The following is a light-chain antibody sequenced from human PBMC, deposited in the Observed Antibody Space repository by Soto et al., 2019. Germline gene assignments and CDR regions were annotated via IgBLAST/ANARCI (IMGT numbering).Light chain of an antibody. CDR3: QQRSNWPPAT. CDR1: QSVSSSY. V-gene: IGKV3D-20*02. J-gene: IGKJ1*01. CDR2: GAS. Sequence: EIVLTQSPGTLSLSPGERATHSCRASQSVSSSYLAWYQQKPGQAPRLLIYGASSRATGIPDRFSGSGSGTDFTLTISSLEPEDFAVYYCQQRSNWPPATFGQGTKVGIK.